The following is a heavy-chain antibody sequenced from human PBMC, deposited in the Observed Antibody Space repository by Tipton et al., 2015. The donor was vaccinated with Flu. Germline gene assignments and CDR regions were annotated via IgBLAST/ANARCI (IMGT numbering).Heavy chain of an antibody. V-gene: IGHV4-38-2*01. D-gene: IGHD6-6*01. J-gene: IGHJ4*02. CDR3: ARHQSSSLLPFDY. CDR1: GDSIRNDYF. Sequence: TLSLTCAVSGDSIRNDYFWGWIRQPPEKGLEWIATIHRSGSTKYNPSLKSRVTISVDTSKNQFYLEMRSVTAADMAVYYCARHQSSSLLPFDYWDQGTLVTVSS. CDR2: IHRSGST.